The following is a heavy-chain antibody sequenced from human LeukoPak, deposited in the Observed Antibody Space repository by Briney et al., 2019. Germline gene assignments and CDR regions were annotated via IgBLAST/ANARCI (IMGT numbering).Heavy chain of an antibody. V-gene: IGHV3-23*01. CDR3: AKDPRRAVALGVFDY. D-gene: IGHD6-19*01. J-gene: IGHJ4*02. Sequence: GGSLRLSCAASGFTFSSYAMSWVRQAPGKGLEWVPAISGSGGSTYYADSVKGRFTISRDNSKNTLYLQMNSLRAEDTAVYYCAKDPRRAVALGVFDYWGQGTLVTVSS. CDR2: ISGSGGST. CDR1: GFTFSSYA.